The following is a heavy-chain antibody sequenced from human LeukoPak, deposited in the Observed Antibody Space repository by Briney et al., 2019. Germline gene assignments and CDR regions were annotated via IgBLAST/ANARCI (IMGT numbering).Heavy chain of an antibody. V-gene: IGHV3-21*01. CDR2: ISTSSSYI. Sequence: PGGSLRLSCSASGFKFSSYSMKWVRQAPGKGLERVSFISTSSSYIYYADSLKGRFTISRDNAKNSLYLQMNSLRAEDTAVYYCARDFFGWDWAAAGHDAFDIWGQGTMVTVSS. J-gene: IGHJ3*02. CDR1: GFKFSSYS. D-gene: IGHD6-13*01. CDR3: ARDFFGWDWAAAGHDAFDI.